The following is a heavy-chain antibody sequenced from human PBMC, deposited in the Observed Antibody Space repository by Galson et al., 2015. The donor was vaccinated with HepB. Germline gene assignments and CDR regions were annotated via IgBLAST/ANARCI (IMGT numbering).Heavy chain of an antibody. Sequence: SLRLSCTASGFNFSRNSMNWVRQAPGKGLEWLPYISSKSDTFYYADSVKGRFTISRDNAKNSLYLQMNSLRAEDTAVYYCARELPLVDYWGQGTLVTVSS. D-gene: IGHD1-26*01. J-gene: IGHJ4*02. CDR2: ISSKSDTF. CDR3: ARELPLVDY. CDR1: GFNFSRNS. V-gene: IGHV3-48*01.